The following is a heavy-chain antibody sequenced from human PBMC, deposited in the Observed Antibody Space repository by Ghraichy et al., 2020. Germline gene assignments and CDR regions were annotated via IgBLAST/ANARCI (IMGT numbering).Heavy chain of an antibody. J-gene: IGHJ3*02. D-gene: IGHD4-23*01. CDR1: GFTFSSYA. V-gene: IGHV3-23*01. CDR2: ISGSGGST. Sequence: GGSLRLSCAASGFTFSSYAMSWVRQAPGKGLEWVSAISGSGGSTYYADSVKGRFTISSDNSKNTLYLQMNSLRAEDTAVYYCAKDLGGGGGKHAFDIWGQGTMVTVSS. CDR3: AKDLGGGGGKHAFDI.